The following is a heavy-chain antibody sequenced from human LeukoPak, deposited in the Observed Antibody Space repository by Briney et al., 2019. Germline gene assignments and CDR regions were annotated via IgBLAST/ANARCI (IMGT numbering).Heavy chain of an antibody. CDR1: GVSISSGSNY. V-gene: IGHV4-39*07. J-gene: IGHJ3*02. CDR2: IYSSGNT. CDR3: ARSDGYGLVGI. Sequence: SETLSLTCSVSGVSISSGSNYWGWIRQPPGKTLEWIGSIYSSGNTYYNPSLKSRVIILIDTAKNHFSLNLTSVTAADTAVYYCARSDGYGLVGIWGQGTMVTVSS. D-gene: IGHD3-10*01.